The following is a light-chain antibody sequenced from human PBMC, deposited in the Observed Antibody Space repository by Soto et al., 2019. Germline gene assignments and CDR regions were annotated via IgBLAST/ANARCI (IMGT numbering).Light chain of an antibody. V-gene: IGLV2-14*01. CDR3: SSYTSSSTSPYG. Sequence: QSALTQPASVSGSPGQSITISCTGTSSDVGGYDYVSWYQQHPGKAPKLMIYEVSNRPSGVFNRFSGSKSGNTASLTISGLQAEDEADYYCSSYTSSSTSPYGLGTGTKVTVL. J-gene: IGLJ1*01. CDR2: EVS. CDR1: SSDVGGYDY.